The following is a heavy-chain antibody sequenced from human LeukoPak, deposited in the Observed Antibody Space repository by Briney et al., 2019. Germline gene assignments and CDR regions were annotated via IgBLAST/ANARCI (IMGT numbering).Heavy chain of an antibody. J-gene: IGHJ4*02. D-gene: IGHD6-13*01. CDR1: GCTFSSCA. CDR3: AKEPIAAAGTGWYFDY. Sequence: PGGSLRLSCAASGCTFSSCAMNWVRQAPAKGLEWVRAVSVSGGSTYYVDPVKGRFTLSRDNSKNTLYLQMNSLRAEDTAVYYCAKEPIAAAGTGWYFDYWGQGTLVTVSS. V-gene: IGHV3-23*01. CDR2: VSVSGGST.